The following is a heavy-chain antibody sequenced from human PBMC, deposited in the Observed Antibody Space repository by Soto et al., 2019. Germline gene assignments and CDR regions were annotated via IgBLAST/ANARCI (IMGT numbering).Heavy chain of an antibody. Sequence: SETLSLTCSVSGVSISRGGHYWTWIRQHPGKGLEWIGYIYYSGSTYYNPSLKSRVTISVDTSKNQFSLKLSSVTAADTAVYYCARWWSGSRQGFDPWGQGTLVTVSS. CDR1: GVSISRGGHY. CDR3: ARWWSGSRQGFDP. J-gene: IGHJ5*02. CDR2: IYYSGST. D-gene: IGHD3-3*01. V-gene: IGHV4-31*03.